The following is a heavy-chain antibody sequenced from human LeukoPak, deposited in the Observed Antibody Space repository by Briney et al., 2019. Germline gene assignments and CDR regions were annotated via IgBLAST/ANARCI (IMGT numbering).Heavy chain of an antibody. CDR2: IWFDGSNK. D-gene: IGHD1-1*01. J-gene: IGHJ4*02. CDR3: VRDPSGSGFAFDS. V-gene: IGHV3-33*01. CDR1: GFIFSNDA. Sequence: GGSLRLSCAASGFIFSNDAMHWVRQAPGKGLEWVAFIWFDGSNKHYADPVKGRFTISRDNSEDTLYLQMNSLRAEDTAVYYCVRDPSGSGFAFDSWGQGALVTVSS.